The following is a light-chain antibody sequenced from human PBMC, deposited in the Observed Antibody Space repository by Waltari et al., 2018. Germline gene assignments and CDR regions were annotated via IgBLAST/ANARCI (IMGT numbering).Light chain of an antibody. CDR2: EVN. CDR3: CSYGGASLRV. CDR1: TSDIGSYNL. J-gene: IGLJ3*02. V-gene: IGLV2-23*02. Sequence: QSALTQPASVSGSPGQSITISCTGTTSDIGSYNLVSWYQQHPGEVPKLIIYEVNKRPSGVSNRVSGSKSGNTASLTISGLQPEDEADYYCCSYGGASLRVFGGGTKVTVL.